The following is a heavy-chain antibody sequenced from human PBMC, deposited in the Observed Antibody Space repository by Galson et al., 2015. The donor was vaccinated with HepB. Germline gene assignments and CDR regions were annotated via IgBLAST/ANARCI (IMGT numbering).Heavy chain of an antibody. CDR3: VGTYYDIVTGPIDFQN. D-gene: IGHD3-9*01. Sequence: SLRLSCAGSGFTFSDHYMEWVRQAPGRGLEWVGRSRNKVRSYTTAYAASVKGRFTISRDDSKNSLHLQLNSLKTEDTAVYYCVGTYYDIVTGPIDFQNWGQGTLVTVSS. CDR1: GFTFSDHY. CDR2: SRNKVRSYTT. J-gene: IGHJ1*01. V-gene: IGHV3-72*01.